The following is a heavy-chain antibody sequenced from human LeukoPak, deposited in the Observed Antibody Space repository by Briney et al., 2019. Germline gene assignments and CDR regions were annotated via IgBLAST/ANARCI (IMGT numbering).Heavy chain of an antibody. CDR3: VKHVGSRWSNNRFDP. V-gene: IGHV3-23*01. Sequence: GGSLRLSCAASGFTFDSYAMSWVRQAPGKGLEWVSAVSRFGGTTYYADSAKGRFTISRDNSNNTVYLQMDSLRVGDTALYYCVKHVGSRWSNNRFDPWGQGTLVTVS. D-gene: IGHD6-13*01. J-gene: IGHJ5*02. CDR1: GFTFDSYA. CDR2: VSRFGGTT.